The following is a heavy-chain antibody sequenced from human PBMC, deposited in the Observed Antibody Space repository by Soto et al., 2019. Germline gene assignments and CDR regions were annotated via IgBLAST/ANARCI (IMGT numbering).Heavy chain of an antibody. CDR3: ARSSYIAPMIAVVIGYYYYGMDV. CDR1: GGTFSSYA. D-gene: IGHD3-22*01. J-gene: IGHJ6*02. CDR2: IIPIFGTA. V-gene: IGHV1-69*06. Sequence: GASVKVSCKASGGTFSSYAISWVRQAPGQGLEWMGGIIPIFGTANYAQKFQGRVKITADKSTSTAYMELSSLRSEDTAVYYCARSSYIAPMIAVVIGYYYYGMDVWGQGTTVTVSS.